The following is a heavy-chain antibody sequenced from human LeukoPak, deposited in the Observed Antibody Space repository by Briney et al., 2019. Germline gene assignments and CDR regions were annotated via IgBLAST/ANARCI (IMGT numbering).Heavy chain of an antibody. D-gene: IGHD3-9*01. CDR2: ISYDGSNK. CDR1: GFTFSSYG. J-gene: IGHJ5*02. Sequence: GGSLRLSCAASGFTFSSYGMSWVRQAPGKGLEWVAVISYDGSNKYYADSVKGRFTISRDNSKNTLYLQMNSLRAEDTAVYYCAKNELTGYYNWFDPWGQGTLVTVSS. V-gene: IGHV3-30*18. CDR3: AKNELTGYYNWFDP.